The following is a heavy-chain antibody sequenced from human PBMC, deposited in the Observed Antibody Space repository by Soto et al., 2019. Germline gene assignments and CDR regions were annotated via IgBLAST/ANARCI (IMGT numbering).Heavy chain of an antibody. CDR1: SFTFSSYG. J-gene: IGHJ4*02. D-gene: IGHD1-26*01. V-gene: IGHV3-30*18. Sequence: QVQLVESGGGVVQPGMSLRLSCAASSFTFSSYGMHWVRQAPGKGLEWVAVISYDGSNKYYTDSVKGRFTISRDNSKNTLYLQMNSLRTEDTAVYHCAKDRGGANRNNYFDSWGQGTLLTVSS. CDR3: AKDRGGANRNNYFDS. CDR2: ISYDGSNK.